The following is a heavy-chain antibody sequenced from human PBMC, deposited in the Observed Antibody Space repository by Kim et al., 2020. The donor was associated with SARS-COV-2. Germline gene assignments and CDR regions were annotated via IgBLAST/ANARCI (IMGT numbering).Heavy chain of an antibody. Sequence: SETLSLTCTVSGGSISSYYWSWIRQPPGKGLEWIGYIYYSGSTNYNPSLKSRVTISVDTSKNQFSLKLSSVTAADTAVYYCARGYCSGGSCSEFDYWGQETLVTVSS. D-gene: IGHD2-15*01. CDR2: IYYSGST. CDR1: GGSISSYY. V-gene: IGHV4-59*01. CDR3: ARGYCSGGSCSEFDY. J-gene: IGHJ4*02.